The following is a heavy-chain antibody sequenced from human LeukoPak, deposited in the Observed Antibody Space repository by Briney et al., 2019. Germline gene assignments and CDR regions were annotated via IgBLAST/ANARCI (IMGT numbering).Heavy chain of an antibody. Sequence: ASVKVSCKVSGYTLTELSMHWVRQAPGKGLEWMGGFDPEDGETIYAQKFQGRVTMTEDTSTDTAYMELSSLRSEDTAVYYCARGSRKYSSSWYPDYWGQGTLVTVSS. CDR3: ARGSRKYSSSWYPDY. D-gene: IGHD6-13*01. CDR2: FDPEDGET. CDR1: GYTLTELS. V-gene: IGHV1-24*01. J-gene: IGHJ4*02.